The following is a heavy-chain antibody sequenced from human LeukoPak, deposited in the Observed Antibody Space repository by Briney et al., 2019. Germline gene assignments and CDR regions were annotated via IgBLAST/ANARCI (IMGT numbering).Heavy chain of an antibody. CDR3: AKDSQSMSGYDAFDY. D-gene: IGHD5-12*01. V-gene: IGHV3-30*04. Sequence: GGSLRLSCAASGFTFSSYAMHWVRQAPGKGLEWVAVISYDGSNKYYADSVKGRFTISRDNSKNTLYLQMNSLRAEDTAVYYCAKDSQSMSGYDAFDYWGQGTLVTVSS. CDR2: ISYDGSNK. CDR1: GFTFSSYA. J-gene: IGHJ4*02.